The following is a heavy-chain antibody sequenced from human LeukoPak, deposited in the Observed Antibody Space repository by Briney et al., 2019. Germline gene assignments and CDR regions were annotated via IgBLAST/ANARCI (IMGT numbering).Heavy chain of an antibody. J-gene: IGHJ4*02. CDR3: AIFPLNYAEYYFDY. V-gene: IGHV4-59*08. D-gene: IGHD2-2*01. CDR1: GASISSYF. Sequence: SETPSLTCSVSGASISSYFRNWIRQPPGKGLEWIGYIYYRGSTSYSPSLKSRVAISVDTSKNQFSLKLRTVTAADTAVYYCAIFPLNYAEYYFDYWGQGTLVTVSS. CDR2: IYYRGST.